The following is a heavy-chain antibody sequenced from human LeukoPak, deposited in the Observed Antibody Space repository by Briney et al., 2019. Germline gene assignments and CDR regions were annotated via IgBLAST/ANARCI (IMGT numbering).Heavy chain of an antibody. CDR3: AKDRGYSYGPLDY. Sequence: GESLRLSCAASGFTFSSYAMSWVRQAPGKGLEWVSAISGSGSSTYYADSVNGRFTISRDNSKNTLYLQMNSLRAEDTAVYYCAKDRGYSYGPLDYWGQGTLVTVSS. J-gene: IGHJ4*02. CDR1: GFTFSSYA. D-gene: IGHD5-18*01. V-gene: IGHV3-23*01. CDR2: ISGSGSST.